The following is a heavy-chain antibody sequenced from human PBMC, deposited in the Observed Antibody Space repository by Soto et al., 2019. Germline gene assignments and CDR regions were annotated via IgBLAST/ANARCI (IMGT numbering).Heavy chain of an antibody. CDR2: ISAYNGNT. CDR3: ARDSRRGSYADYYYYYGMDV. CDR1: GYTFTSYG. Sequence: ASVKVSCKASGYTFTSYGISWVRQAPGQGLEWMGWISAYNGNTNYAQKLQGRVTMTTDTSTSTAYMELRSLRSDDTAVYYCARDSRRGSYADYYYYYGMDVWGQGTTVTVSS. D-gene: IGHD1-26*01. J-gene: IGHJ6*02. V-gene: IGHV1-18*01.